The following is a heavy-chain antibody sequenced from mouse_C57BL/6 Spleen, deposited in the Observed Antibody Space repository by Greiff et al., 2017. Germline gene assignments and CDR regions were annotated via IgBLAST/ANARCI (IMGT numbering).Heavy chain of an antibody. V-gene: IGHV1-75*01. J-gene: IGHJ4*01. Sequence: QVQLQQSGPELVKPGASVKISCKASGYTFTDYYINWVKQRPGQGLAWIGWIFPGSGSTYYNEKFKGKATLPLDKSSSTAYMLLSSLTSEDYAVEFCARLSAQAGGYAMDSWGKGTSVTASS. D-gene: IGHD3-2*02. CDR1: GYTFTDYY. CDR2: IFPGSGST. CDR3: ARLSAQAGGYAMDS.